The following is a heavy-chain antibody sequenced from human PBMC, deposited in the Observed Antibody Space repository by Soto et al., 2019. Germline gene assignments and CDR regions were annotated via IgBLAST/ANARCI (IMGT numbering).Heavy chain of an antibody. CDR3: ARFYGDYDLRWFDP. D-gene: IGHD4-17*01. J-gene: IGHJ5*02. CDR1: GGSISSSSYY. CDR2: IYYSGST. Sequence: PSETLSLTFTVSGGSISSSSYYLGWIRQPPGKGLEWIGSIYYSGSTYYNPSLKSRVTISVDTSKDQFSLKLSSVTAADTAVYYCARFYGDYDLRWFDPWGQG. V-gene: IGHV4-39*01.